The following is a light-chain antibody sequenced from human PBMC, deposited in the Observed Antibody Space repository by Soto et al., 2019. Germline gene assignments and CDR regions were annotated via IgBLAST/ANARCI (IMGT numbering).Light chain of an antibody. CDR3: QHYNNGPPIT. CDR2: AAS. J-gene: IGKJ5*01. Sequence: DIQLTQSPSSVSASVGDRVTITCGSSQGIRNDLGWYQQKPGTAPHLLIYAASSLQSGVPSRFSGSGSGTEFTLTISSLQSEDFAVYYCQHYNNGPPITFGQGTRLE. V-gene: IGKV1-17*01. CDR1: QGIRND.